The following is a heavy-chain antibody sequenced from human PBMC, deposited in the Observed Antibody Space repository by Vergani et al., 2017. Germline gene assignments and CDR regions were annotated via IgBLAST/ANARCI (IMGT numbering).Heavy chain of an antibody. CDR1: GGTFSSYA. CDR3: ARAARGNWNSGYYYYYCMDV. J-gene: IGHJ6*03. D-gene: IGHD1-7*01. Sequence: QVQLVQSGAEVKKPGSSVKVSCKASGGTFSSYAISWVRQAPGQGLEWMGGIIPIFGTANYAQKFQGRVTITADESTGTAYMELSSLRSEDTAVYYCARAARGNWNSGYYYYYCMDVWGKGTTVTVSS. CDR2: IIPIFGTA. V-gene: IGHV1-69*01.